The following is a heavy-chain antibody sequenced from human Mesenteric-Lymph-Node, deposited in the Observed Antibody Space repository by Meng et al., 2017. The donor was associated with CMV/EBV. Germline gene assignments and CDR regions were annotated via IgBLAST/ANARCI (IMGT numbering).Heavy chain of an antibody. Sequence: GGSLRLSCAASGFTFSSYEMNWVRQGPGKGLEWVSYINSRGTTIYYADSVKGRFSISRDNSKNTLYLQMNSLRVEDTAVYYCAKATEAKSSGSYGLFDSWGQGTLVTVSS. D-gene: IGHD1-26*01. CDR3: AKATEAKSSGSYGLFDS. V-gene: IGHV3-48*03. J-gene: IGHJ4*02. CDR1: GFTFSSYE. CDR2: INSRGTTI.